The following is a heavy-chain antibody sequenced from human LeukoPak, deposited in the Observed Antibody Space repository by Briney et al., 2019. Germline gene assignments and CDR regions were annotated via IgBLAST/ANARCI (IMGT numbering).Heavy chain of an antibody. V-gene: IGHV1-18*01. J-gene: IGHJ4*02. CDR2: ISGNNGNT. CDR3: ARSFGTTVIYIPFDY. CDR1: GYIFTSYG. D-gene: IGHD4-17*01. Sequence: GASVKVSCKASGYIFTSYGINWVRQAPGQGLEWMGWISGNNGNTNYAQKLQGRVTMTTDTSTSTVSMELRSLRSDDTAVYYCARSFGTTVIYIPFDYWGQGTLVTVSS.